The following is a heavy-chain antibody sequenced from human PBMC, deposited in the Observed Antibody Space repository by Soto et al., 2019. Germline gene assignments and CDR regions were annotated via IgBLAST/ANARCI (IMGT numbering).Heavy chain of an antibody. Sequence: GGSLRLSCAASGFTFSSYAMSWVRQAPGKGLEWVSAISGSGGSTYYADSVKGRFTISRDNSKNTLYLQMNSLRAEDTAVYYCAKDPEQLVPPLWDYYYYGMDVWGQGTTVTVSS. V-gene: IGHV3-23*01. CDR2: ISGSGGST. CDR3: AKDPEQLVPPLWDYYYYGMDV. D-gene: IGHD6-13*01. CDR1: GFTFSSYA. J-gene: IGHJ6*02.